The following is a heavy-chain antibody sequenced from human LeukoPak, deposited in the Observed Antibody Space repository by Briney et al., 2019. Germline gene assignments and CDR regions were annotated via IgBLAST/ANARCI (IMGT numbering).Heavy chain of an antibody. CDR1: GFTFSSYA. Sequence: PGGSLRLSCAASGFTFSSYAMSWVRQAPGKGLEWVANIRPDGSDKYYVDSVRGRFTISRDNAQNSLFLQMSSLRAEDSGVYYCGRWGITAALDRWGQGILVTVSS. CDR3: GRWGITAALDR. CDR2: IRPDGSDK. V-gene: IGHV3-7*01. J-gene: IGHJ5*02. D-gene: IGHD1-20*01.